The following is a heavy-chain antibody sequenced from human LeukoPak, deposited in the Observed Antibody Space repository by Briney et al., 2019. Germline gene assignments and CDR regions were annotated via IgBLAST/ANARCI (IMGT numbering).Heavy chain of an antibody. V-gene: IGHV4-39*01. Sequence: PPETLSLTCTVSGDSISNRNSYWGWIRQPPGKGLEWIGSIYYSGSAYYNPSLKSRVTISVDTSKNQFSLKLSSVTAADTAVYYCARVYGVWGDYGDYAGWYFDLWGRGTLVTVSS. CDR1: GDSISNRNSY. J-gene: IGHJ2*01. CDR2: IYYSGSA. D-gene: IGHD4-17*01. CDR3: ARVYGVWGDYGDYAGWYFDL.